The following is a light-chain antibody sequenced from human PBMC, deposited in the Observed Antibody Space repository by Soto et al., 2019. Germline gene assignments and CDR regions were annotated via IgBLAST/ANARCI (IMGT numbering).Light chain of an antibody. Sequence: EMVMTQSPAILSESPGESDTLSCRASQSVNSNYLAWYQQHPGQPPRLLIYGISTRATGIPARFSGSGSGTEFSLTISSLQSEDFAVYYCQQYSKWPITFGQGTRLEI. CDR1: QSVNSN. V-gene: IGKV3-15*01. CDR3: QQYSKWPIT. J-gene: IGKJ5*01. CDR2: GIS.